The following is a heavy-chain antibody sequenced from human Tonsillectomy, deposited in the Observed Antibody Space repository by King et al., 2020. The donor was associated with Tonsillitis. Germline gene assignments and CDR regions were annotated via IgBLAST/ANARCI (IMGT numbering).Heavy chain of an antibody. CDR2: IGTAGDT. V-gene: IGHV3-13*01. CDR1: GFTFSSYD. D-gene: IGHD3-10*01. CDR3: ARGIASGTVYYGSGVDY. Sequence: VQLVEFGGGLVQPGGSLRLSCAASGFTFSSYDMHWVRQATGKGLEWVSAIGTAGDTYYPGSVKGRFTIARENAKTSLYLQMNSLGAGDTAVYYCARGIASGTVYYGSGVDYWGQGTLVTVSS. J-gene: IGHJ4*02.